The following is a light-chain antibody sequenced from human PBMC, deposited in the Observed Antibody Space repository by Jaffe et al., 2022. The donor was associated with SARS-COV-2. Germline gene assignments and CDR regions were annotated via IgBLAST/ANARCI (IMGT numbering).Light chain of an antibody. J-gene: IGLJ3*02. CDR2: EDT. V-gene: IGLV1-51*02. CDR3: GTWDIGLSSGV. Sequence: QSVLTQPPSVSATPGQKVTIFCSGSNTNIRSNSVSWYQQFPGTAPKLLIYEDTKRPSGIPDRFSGSKSGTSATLDITGLQTGDEADYYCGTWDIGLSSGVFGGGTKLTVL. CDR1: NTNIRSNS.